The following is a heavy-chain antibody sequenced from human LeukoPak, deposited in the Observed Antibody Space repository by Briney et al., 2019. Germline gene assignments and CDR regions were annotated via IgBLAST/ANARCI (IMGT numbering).Heavy chain of an antibody. J-gene: IGHJ4*02. V-gene: IGHV4-59*11. CDR1: GGSMTTHH. Sequence: SETLSLTCTVSGGSMTTHHWNWIRQTPGKGLEWIGYVFDSGRTKVNPSLKSRVTLSADTSKNQLSLRLSSVTAADTAMYYCTTIKRGAIFGYFGFGGQGILVTVSS. CDR2: VFDSGRT. D-gene: IGHD3-3*02. CDR3: TTIKRGAIFGYFGF.